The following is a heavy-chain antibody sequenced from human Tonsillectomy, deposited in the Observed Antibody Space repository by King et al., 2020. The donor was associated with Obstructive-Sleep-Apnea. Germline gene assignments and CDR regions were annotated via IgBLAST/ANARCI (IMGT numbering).Heavy chain of an antibody. V-gene: IGHV3-21*01. D-gene: IGHD3-10*02. J-gene: IGHJ4*02. Sequence: VQLVESGGGLVKPGGSLRLSCAASGFTFSSYSMNWVRQAPGEGLEWVSSISSSSSYIYYADSVKGRFTISRDNAKNSLYLQMNSLRAEDTAVYYCAGDLGPVPLYDYWGQGTLVTVSS. CDR3: AGDLGPVPLYDY. CDR2: ISSSSSYI. CDR1: GFTFSSYS.